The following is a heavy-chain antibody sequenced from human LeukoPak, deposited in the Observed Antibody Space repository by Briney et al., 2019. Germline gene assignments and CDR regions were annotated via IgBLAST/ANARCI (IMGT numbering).Heavy chain of an antibody. CDR1: GFTFDDYG. Sequence: GGSLRLSCAASGFTFDDYGMSWVRQAPGKGLEWVSYISSSGSTIYYADSVKGRFTISRDNAKNSLYLQMNSLRAEDTAVYYCARAKWELPYAFDIWGQGTMVTVSS. CDR3: ARAKWELPYAFDI. V-gene: IGHV3-11*01. D-gene: IGHD1-26*01. CDR2: ISSSGSTI. J-gene: IGHJ3*02.